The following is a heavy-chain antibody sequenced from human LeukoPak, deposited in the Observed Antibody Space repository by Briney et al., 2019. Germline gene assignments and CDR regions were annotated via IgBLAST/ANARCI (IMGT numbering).Heavy chain of an antibody. V-gene: IGHV4-38-2*02. CDR3: ARVLHAPYLIDS. CDR1: DSSITSTYY. D-gene: IGHD2-8*01. Sequence: PSETLSLTCTVSDSSITSTYYWAWFRQPPRKGLEWIATVFRLQTVRTFNNPSLGSRVTMSLDPSHNQFSLNLTSVTAADTALYFCARVLHAPYLIDSWGQGTLVTVSS. J-gene: IGHJ4*02. CDR2: VFRLQTVRT.